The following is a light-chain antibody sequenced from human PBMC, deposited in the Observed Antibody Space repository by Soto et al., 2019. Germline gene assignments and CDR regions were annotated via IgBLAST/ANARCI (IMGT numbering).Light chain of an antibody. J-gene: IGLJ3*02. CDR2: GNS. CDR1: SSNIGACYN. CDR3: YSYGSSISYGV. V-gene: IGLV1-40*01. Sequence: QSVLTQPPSVSGAPGQRVTISCTGSSSNIGACYNVHWYQQLPGTAPKLLIFGNSNRPSGVPERFSGSKSGTSASLAITGLQAEDDADYYCYSYGSSISYGVFGGGTKLTVL.